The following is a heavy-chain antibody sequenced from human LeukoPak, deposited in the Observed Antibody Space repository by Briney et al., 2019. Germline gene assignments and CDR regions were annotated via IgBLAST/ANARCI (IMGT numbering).Heavy chain of an antibody. V-gene: IGHV1-18*01. J-gene: IGHJ4*02. CDR3: ARVRVITIFGVAMARFGPFDY. CDR2: ISTYNDNT. Sequence: ASVRVSCKASGYTFSTYAITWVRQAPGQGLEWMGWISTYNDNTDYAQKLQGRVTMTTDTSTSTAYMELRSLRSDDTAVYYCARVRVITIFGVAMARFGPFDYWGQGTLVTVSS. D-gene: IGHD3-3*01. CDR1: GYTFSTYA.